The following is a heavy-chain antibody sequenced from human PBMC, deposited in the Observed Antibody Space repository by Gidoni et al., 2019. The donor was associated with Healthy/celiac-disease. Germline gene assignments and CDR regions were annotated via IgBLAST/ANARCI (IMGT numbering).Heavy chain of an antibody. Sequence: EVQLVQSGAEVKKPGESLQISCKGSGYRFTSTWIGWVRQMPGKGLEWLGIIYPGDSDTRYSPSFQGQVTISADKSISTAYLQWSSLKASDTAMYYCARPGRGRTYYDFWSVYWGQGTLVTVSS. CDR2: IYPGDSDT. J-gene: IGHJ4*02. CDR1: GYRFTSTW. V-gene: IGHV5-51*01. D-gene: IGHD3-3*01. CDR3: ARPGRGRTYYDFWSVY.